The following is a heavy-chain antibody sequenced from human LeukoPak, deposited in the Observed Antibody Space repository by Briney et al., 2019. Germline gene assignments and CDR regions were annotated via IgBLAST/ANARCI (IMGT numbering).Heavy chain of an antibody. CDR3: ARDFCSGGSCYSGPLGY. D-gene: IGHD2-15*01. V-gene: IGHV3-21*04. Sequence: GGSLRLSCAASGFTFSSYSMNWVRQAPGKGLEWVSSISSSSSYIYYADSVKGRFTISRDNAKNSLYLQMNSLRAEDTAVYYCARDFCSGGSCYSGPLGYWGQGTLVTVSS. CDR1: GFTFSSYS. J-gene: IGHJ4*02. CDR2: ISSSSSYI.